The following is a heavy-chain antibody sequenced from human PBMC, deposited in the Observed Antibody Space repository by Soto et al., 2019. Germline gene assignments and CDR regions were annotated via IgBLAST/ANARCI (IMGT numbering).Heavy chain of an antibody. Sequence: GGSLRLSCAVSGFICSSYDMSWVRQAPGKGLEWVSTILVGGSPHYEDSVKGRFTISRDTSKNTVYLQMNSLTAGDTAVYYCAKATATSGGAFEIYGQWAIVTVSS. J-gene: IGHJ3*02. V-gene: IGHV3-23*01. CDR3: AKATATSGGAFEI. CDR1: GFICSSYD. D-gene: IGHD1-1*01. CDR2: ILVGGSP.